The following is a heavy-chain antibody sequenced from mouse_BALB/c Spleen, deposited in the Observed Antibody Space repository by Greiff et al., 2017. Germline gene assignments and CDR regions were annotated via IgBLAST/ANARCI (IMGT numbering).Heavy chain of an antibody. CDR1: GFTLSSYG. CDR3: ARTYDGYYVAWFAY. V-gene: IGHV5-6*01. J-gene: IGHJ3*01. CDR2: ISSGGSYT. Sequence: EVHLVESGGDLVKPGGSLKLSCAASGFTLSSYGMSWVRQTPDKRLEWVATISSGGSYTYYPDSVKGRFTISRDNAKNTLYLQMSSLKSEDTAMYYCARTYDGYYVAWFAYWGQGTLVTVAA. D-gene: IGHD2-3*01.